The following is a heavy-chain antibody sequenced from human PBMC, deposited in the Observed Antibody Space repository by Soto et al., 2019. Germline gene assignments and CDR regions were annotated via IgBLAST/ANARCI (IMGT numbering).Heavy chain of an antibody. D-gene: IGHD3-3*01. V-gene: IGHV1-46*01. J-gene: IGHJ6*02. CDR2: INPSGGST. CDR1: GYTFTSYY. Sequence: GASVKVSCKASGYTFTSYYMHWVRQAPGQGLEWMGIINPSGGSTSYAQKFQGRVTMTRDTSTSTVYMELSSLRSEDTAVYYCARGGLDFWGDAELGGYYYYGMDVWGQGTTVTVSS. CDR3: ARGGLDFWGDAELGGYYYYGMDV.